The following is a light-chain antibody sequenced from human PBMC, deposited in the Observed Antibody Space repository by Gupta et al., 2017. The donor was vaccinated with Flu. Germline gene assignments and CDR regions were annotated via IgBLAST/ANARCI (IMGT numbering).Light chain of an antibody. CDR1: ISDVGSYNL. CDR3: CSYAAGTTWV. Sequence: QSALTQPASVSGSPGQSITISCTGTISDVGSYNLVSWYQQHPGRAPKLMIYEGSKRPSGISNRFSGSKSGNTASLTISGLQAEDEADDYCCSYAAGTTWVFGGGTQVTVL. CDR2: EGS. J-gene: IGLJ3*02. V-gene: IGLV2-23*01.